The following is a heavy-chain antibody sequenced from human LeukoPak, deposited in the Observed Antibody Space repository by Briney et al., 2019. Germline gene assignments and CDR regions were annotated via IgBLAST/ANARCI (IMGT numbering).Heavy chain of an antibody. D-gene: IGHD3-10*01. V-gene: IGHV3-23*01. CDR2: ISGSGGST. J-gene: IGHJ4*02. CDR3: AKEGQILWFGELLSYFDY. CDR1: GFALCDYK. Sequence: GGSLGLSRAVSGFALCDYKVYWVRQAPGKGLEWVSAISGSGGSTYYADSVKGRFTISRDNSKNTLYLQMNSLRAEDTAVYYCAKEGQILWFGELLSYFDYWGQGTLVTVSS.